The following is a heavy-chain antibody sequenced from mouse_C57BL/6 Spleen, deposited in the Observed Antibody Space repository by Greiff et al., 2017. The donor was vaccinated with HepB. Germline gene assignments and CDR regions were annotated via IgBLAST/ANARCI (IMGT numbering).Heavy chain of an antibody. D-gene: IGHD2-4*01. CDR1: GYTFTSYW. Sequence: VQLQQPGAELVKPGASVKLSCKASGYTFTSYWMHWVKQRPGRGLEWIGRIDPNSGGTKYNEKFKSKATLTVDKPSSTAYMQLRSLTSEDSAVYYCARGGYYDYDLYAMDYWGQGTSVTVSS. CDR2: IDPNSGGT. CDR3: ARGGYYDYDLYAMDY. V-gene: IGHV1-72*01. J-gene: IGHJ4*01.